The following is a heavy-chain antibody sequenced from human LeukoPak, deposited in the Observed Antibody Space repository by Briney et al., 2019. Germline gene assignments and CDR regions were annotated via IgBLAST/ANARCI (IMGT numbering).Heavy chain of an antibody. J-gene: IGHJ4*02. CDR3: AREGRAYDILTGYYKWEYYFDY. V-gene: IGHV3-7*03. CDR2: IKQDGSEK. Sequence: GGSLRLSCAASGFTFSSYWMNWVRQAPGKGLEWVANIKQDGSEKYYVDSVKGRFTISRDNAKNSLYLQMNSLRAEDTAVYYCAREGRAYDILTGYYKWEYYFDYWGQGTLVTVSS. CDR1: GFTFSSYW. D-gene: IGHD3-9*01.